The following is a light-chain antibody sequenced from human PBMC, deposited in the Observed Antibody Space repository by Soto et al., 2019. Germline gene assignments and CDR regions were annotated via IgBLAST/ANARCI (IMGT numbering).Light chain of an antibody. CDR2: GAS. Sequence: EIVLTQSPGTLSLSPGERATLSCRASQSVSSNYLTWYQQKPGQAPRLLIYGASSRATGIPDRFSGSGSGTDFTFTISRLEPEDFAVYYCQQYGNSPLTFGPGTKVDIK. V-gene: IGKV3-20*01. CDR3: QQYGNSPLT. CDR1: QSVSSNY. J-gene: IGKJ3*01.